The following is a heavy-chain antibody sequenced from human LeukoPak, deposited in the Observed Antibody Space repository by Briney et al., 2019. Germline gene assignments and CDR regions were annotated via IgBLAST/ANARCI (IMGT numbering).Heavy chain of an antibody. CDR1: GGTFSSYA. V-gene: IGHV1-18*01. J-gene: IGHJ6*02. CDR3: ARDPPTYGDYPYYYYGMDV. D-gene: IGHD4-17*01. Sequence: ASVKVSCKASGGTFSSYAISWVRQAPGQGLEWTGWISAYNGNTNYAQKLQGRVTMTTDTSTSTAYMELRSLRSDDTAVYYCARDPPTYGDYPYYYYGMDVWGQGTTVTVSS. CDR2: ISAYNGNT.